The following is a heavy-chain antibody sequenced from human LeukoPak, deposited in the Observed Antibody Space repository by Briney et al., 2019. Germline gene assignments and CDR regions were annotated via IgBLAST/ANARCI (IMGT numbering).Heavy chain of an antibody. J-gene: IGHJ6*03. CDR2: IKQDGSEK. Sequence: GGSLRLSCAASGFTFSSYWMSWVRQAPGKGLEWVANIKQDGSEKYYVDSVKGRSTISRDNAKNSLYLQMNGLRAEDTAVYYCARFVSSGWYNYYYYYMDVWGKGTTVTVSS. CDR1: GFTFSSYW. CDR3: ARFVSSGWYNYYYYYMDV. V-gene: IGHV3-7*01. D-gene: IGHD6-19*01.